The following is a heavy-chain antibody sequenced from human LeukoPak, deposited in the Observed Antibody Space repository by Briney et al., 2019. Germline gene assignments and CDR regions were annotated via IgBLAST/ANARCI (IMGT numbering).Heavy chain of an antibody. V-gene: IGHV1-24*01. CDR3: ATYLITMVRGVISPPFDY. J-gene: IGHJ4*02. Sequence: ASLKVSCKVSGYTLTELSMHWVRPAPGKRLAWMGGFDPEDGETIYAQKFQGRVTMTEDTSTNTAYIELSSLRSEDTAVYYCATYLITMVRGVISPPFDYWGQGTLVTVSS. CDR2: FDPEDGET. D-gene: IGHD3-10*01. CDR1: GYTLTELS.